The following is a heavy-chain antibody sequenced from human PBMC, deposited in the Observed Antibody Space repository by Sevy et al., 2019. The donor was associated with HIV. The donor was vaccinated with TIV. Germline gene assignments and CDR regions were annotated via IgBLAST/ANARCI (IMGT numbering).Heavy chain of an antibody. Sequence: GGSLRLSCAASGFTFSSYGMHWVRQAPGKGLEWVAVIWYDGSNKYYADSVEGRFTISRDNSKNTVYLQMNSLRAEDTAVYYCEIEIAPVTDYDLWSGYSTRTYYYYGMDVWGQGTTVTVSS. CDR2: IWYDGSNK. V-gene: IGHV3-33*01. J-gene: IGHJ6*02. CDR1: GFTFSSYG. D-gene: IGHD3-3*01. CDR3: EIEIAPVTDYDLWSGYSTRTYYYYGMDV.